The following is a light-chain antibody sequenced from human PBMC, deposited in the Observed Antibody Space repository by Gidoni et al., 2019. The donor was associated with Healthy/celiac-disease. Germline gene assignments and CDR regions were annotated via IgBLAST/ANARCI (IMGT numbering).Light chain of an antibody. CDR2: DVS. J-gene: IGLJ2*01. CDR3: SSYTSSSRPVV. V-gene: IGLV2-14*01. CDR1: SSDVGGYNS. Sequence: QSALTHPASLSGAPGQSNTISCTGNSSDVGGYNSVSWYQQHPGKAPKLMMYDVSNRPSGVSNRVSGSKSGNTASLTIAGLQAEDEDDYYCSSYTSSSRPVVFGGGTKLTVL.